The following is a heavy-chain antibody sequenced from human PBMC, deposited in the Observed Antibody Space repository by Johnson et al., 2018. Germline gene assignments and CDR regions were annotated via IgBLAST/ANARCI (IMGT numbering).Heavy chain of an antibody. J-gene: IGHJ1*01. Sequence: QVQLVQSGGGVVQPGRSLRLSCAASGFTFSTYGMHWVRQAPGKGLEWVAVIWYDGSNKYYVDSVKGRFTISRDNSKNTLYLQMNSLRAEDTAVYYCAKDLNDAGDYEYFQHWGQGTLGTVSS. CDR2: IWYDGSNK. D-gene: IGHD4-17*01. CDR3: AKDLNDAGDYEYFQH. CDR1: GFTFSTYG. V-gene: IGHV3-33*06.